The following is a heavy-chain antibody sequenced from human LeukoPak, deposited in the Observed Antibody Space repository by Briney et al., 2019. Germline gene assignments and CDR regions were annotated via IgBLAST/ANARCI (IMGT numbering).Heavy chain of an antibody. Sequence: GGSLRLSCAASGFTVSSNYMSWVRQAPGKGLEWVSVIYSGGSTYYADSVKGRFTISRDNSKNTLYLQMNSLRAEDTAVYYCAKDRWYYDSSGYSLDYWGQGTLVTVSS. CDR1: GFTVSSNY. D-gene: IGHD3-22*01. J-gene: IGHJ4*02. V-gene: IGHV3-66*01. CDR2: IYSGGST. CDR3: AKDRWYYDSSGYSLDY.